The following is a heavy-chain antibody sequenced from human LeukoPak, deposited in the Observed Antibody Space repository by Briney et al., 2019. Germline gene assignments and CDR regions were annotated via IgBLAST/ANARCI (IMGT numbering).Heavy chain of an antibody. J-gene: IGHJ4*02. CDR3: ASVYVMGYCSGGSCYSGLDY. V-gene: IGHV1-69*06. D-gene: IGHD2-15*01. Sequence: SVKVSCKASGGTFSSYAISWVRQAPGQGLEWMGGIIPIFGTANYAQKFQGRVTITVDKSTSTAYMELSSLRSEDTAVYYCASVYVMGYCSGGSCYSGLDYWGQGTLVTVSS. CDR2: IIPIFGTA. CDR1: GGTFSSYA.